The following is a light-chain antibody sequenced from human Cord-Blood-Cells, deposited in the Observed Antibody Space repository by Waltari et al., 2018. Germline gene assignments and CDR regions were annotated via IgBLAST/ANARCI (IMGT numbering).Light chain of an antibody. CDR1: SSDVGGVNH. Sequence: QSALTQPASVSGSPGPSLTTSCTGTSSDVGGVNHVSWYQQHPGKAPKLMIYDVSNRPSGVSNRCSGSKSGNTASLTISGLQAEDEADYYCSSYTSSSIVVFGGGTKLTVL. CDR2: DVS. J-gene: IGLJ2*01. V-gene: IGLV2-14*01. CDR3: SSYTSSSIVV.